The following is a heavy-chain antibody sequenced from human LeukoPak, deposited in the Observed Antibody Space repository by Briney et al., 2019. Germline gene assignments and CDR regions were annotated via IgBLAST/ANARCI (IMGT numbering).Heavy chain of an antibody. J-gene: IGHJ6*02. CDR3: ARYYYGSGSAYYYYGMDV. D-gene: IGHD3-10*01. CDR2: INHSGST. V-gene: IGHV4-34*01. Sequence: SETLSLTCAVYGGSFSGYYWSWIRQPPGKGLEWIGEINHSGSTNYNPSLKSRITISVDTSKNQFSLMLSSVTAADTAVYYCARYYYGSGSAYYYYGMDVWGQGTTVTVSS. CDR1: GGSFSGYY.